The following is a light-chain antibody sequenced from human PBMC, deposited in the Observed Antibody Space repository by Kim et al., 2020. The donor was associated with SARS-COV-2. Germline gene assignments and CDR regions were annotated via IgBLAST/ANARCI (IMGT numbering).Light chain of an antibody. V-gene: IGLV1-40*01. Sequence: RVTVSCTGSSSNIGAGYDVHWYQQLPGTAPKLLIYGARNRPSGVPDRFSGSKSGTSASLAITGLQAEDEADYYCQSYDSSLNGWVFGGGTQLTVL. CDR2: GAR. CDR1: SSNIGAGYD. J-gene: IGLJ3*02. CDR3: QSYDSSLNGWV.